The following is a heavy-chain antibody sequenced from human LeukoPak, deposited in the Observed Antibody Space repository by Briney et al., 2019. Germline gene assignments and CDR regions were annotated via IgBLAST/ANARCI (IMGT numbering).Heavy chain of an antibody. CDR2: INWNGGST. CDR3: AKELRNYDNAFDI. CDR1: GFTFADYG. V-gene: IGHV3-20*04. Sequence: GGSLRLSCAASGFTFADYGMSWVRHAPGKGLEWVSGINWNGGSTGYADSVKGRFTISRDNSKNTLYLQMNSLRAEDTAVYYCAKELRNYDNAFDIWGQGTMVTVSS. J-gene: IGHJ3*02. D-gene: IGHD3-22*01.